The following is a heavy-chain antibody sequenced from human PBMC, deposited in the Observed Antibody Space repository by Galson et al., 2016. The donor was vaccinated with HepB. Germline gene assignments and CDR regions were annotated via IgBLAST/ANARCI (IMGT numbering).Heavy chain of an antibody. CDR2: LSHDGTSK. J-gene: IGHJ4*02. V-gene: IGHV3-30-3*01. Sequence: SLRLSCAASGFTFRSYAMRWVRQAPGKALEWVALLSHDGTSKYYADSLKGQFTISRDNSKNTLYLQMNSLRVEDTAVYYCARTYLLDYWGQGTPVTVSS. CDR1: GFTFRSYA. CDR3: ARTYLLDY. D-gene: IGHD2-15*01.